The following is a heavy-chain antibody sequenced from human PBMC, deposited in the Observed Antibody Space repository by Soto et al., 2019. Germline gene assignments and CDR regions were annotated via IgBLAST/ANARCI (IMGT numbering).Heavy chain of an antibody. D-gene: IGHD2-15*01. CDR1: GFTFSSYG. CDR2: ISYDGSNK. J-gene: IGHJ6*03. Sequence: ESGGGVVQPGRSLRLSCAASGFTFSSYGMHWVRQAPGKGLEWVAVISYDGSNKYYADSVKGRFTISRDNSKNTLYLQMNSLRAEDTAVYYCAKDRYYCSGGSCYSYYYYYYMDVWGKGTTVTVSS. V-gene: IGHV3-30*18. CDR3: AKDRYYCSGGSCYSYYYYYYMDV.